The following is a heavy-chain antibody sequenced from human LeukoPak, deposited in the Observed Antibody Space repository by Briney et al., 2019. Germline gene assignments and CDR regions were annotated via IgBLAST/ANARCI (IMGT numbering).Heavy chain of an antibody. CDR1: GGSISSYY. CDR3: ARRFPYAKSQYYFDY. CDR2: IYYSGST. V-gene: IGHV4-59*08. Sequence: SETLCLTCTVSGGSISSYYWSWIRQPPGKGLEWIGYIYYSGSTNYNPSLKSRVTISVDTSKNQFSLKLSSVTAADTAVYYCARRFPYAKSQYYFDYWGQGTLVTVSS. J-gene: IGHJ4*02. D-gene: IGHD2-2*01.